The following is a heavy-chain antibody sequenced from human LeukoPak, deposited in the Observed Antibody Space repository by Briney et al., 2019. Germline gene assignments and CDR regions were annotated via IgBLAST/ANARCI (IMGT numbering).Heavy chain of an antibody. V-gene: IGHV4-59*08. J-gene: IGHJ3*02. CDR3: ARLGRPAAFDI. CDR1: GGSISTYY. Sequence: SETLSLTCTVSGGSISTYYWSWIRQPPGKGLEWVGYIYYNGNTNYNPSLKSRLTISIDTSKNQFSLKLTSVTAADTALYHCARLGRPAAFDIWGQGTMVTVSS. D-gene: IGHD3-16*01. CDR2: IYYNGNT.